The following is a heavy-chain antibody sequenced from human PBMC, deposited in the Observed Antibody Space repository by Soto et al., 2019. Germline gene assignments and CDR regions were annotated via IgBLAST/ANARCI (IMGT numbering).Heavy chain of an antibody. V-gene: IGHV4-34*01. CDR1: GGSFSGYY. CDR2: INHSGST. CDR3: ATSPKLDYGDSIAAFDY. J-gene: IGHJ4*02. D-gene: IGHD4-17*01. Sequence: NPSETLSLSCAVYGGSFSGYYWSGIRQPPGKGLEWIGEINHSGSTNYNPSLKSRVTISVDTSKNQFSLKLSSVTAADTAVYYCATSPKLDYGDSIAAFDYWGQGTLVTVSS.